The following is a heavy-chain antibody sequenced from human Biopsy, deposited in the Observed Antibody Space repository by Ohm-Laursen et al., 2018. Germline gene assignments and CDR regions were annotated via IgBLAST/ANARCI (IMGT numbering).Heavy chain of an antibody. J-gene: IGHJ4*02. V-gene: IGHV1-69*06. CDR1: GGTFSRYG. CDR2: IITIFDTA. D-gene: IGHD2-15*01. Sequence: SVKVSCKAPGGTFSRYGINWVRQAPGQGLEWMGGIITIFDTANYAQKFQDRVTITADKSTFTAYMELSSLRSEDTAVYYCASDLLGREGYCGGRNCQIAYWGQGTLVTVSS. CDR3: ASDLLGREGYCGGRNCQIAY.